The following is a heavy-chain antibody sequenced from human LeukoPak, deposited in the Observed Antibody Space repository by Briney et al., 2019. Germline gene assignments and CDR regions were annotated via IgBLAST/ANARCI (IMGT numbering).Heavy chain of an antibody. D-gene: IGHD6-13*01. J-gene: IGHJ4*02. CDR2: ISGSGGST. Sequence: GGSLRLSCAASGFTFSSYAMSWVRQAPGKGLEWVSAISGSGGSTYYADSVKSRFTISRDNSKNTLYLQMNSLRAEDTAVYYCAKDPLAAAGERTHFDYWGQGTLVTVSS. CDR3: AKDPLAAAGERTHFDY. CDR1: GFTFSSYA. V-gene: IGHV3-23*01.